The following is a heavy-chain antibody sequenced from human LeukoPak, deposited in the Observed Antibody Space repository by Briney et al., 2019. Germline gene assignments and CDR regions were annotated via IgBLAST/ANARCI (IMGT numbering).Heavy chain of an antibody. J-gene: IGHJ4*02. CDR2: IYSDNT. Sequence: GGSLRPSCTVSGFTVSSNSMSWVRQAPGKGLEWVSFIYSDNTHYSDSVKGRFTISRDNSKNTLYLQMNSLRAEDTAVYYCARRAGAYSHPYDYWGQGTLVTVSS. V-gene: IGHV3-53*01. D-gene: IGHD4/OR15-4a*01. CDR1: GFTVSSNS. CDR3: ARRAGAYSHPYDY.